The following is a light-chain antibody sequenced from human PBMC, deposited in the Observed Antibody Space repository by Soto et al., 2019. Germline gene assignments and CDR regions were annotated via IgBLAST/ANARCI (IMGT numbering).Light chain of an antibody. CDR1: QDISNS. J-gene: IGKJ2*01. Sequence: IQLTQSPSSLSTSVGERVTITCQASQDISNSLNWYQQKPGKAPNLLIYEASTLQTGVPSRFSGGGSGTHFTFTISNLQPEDIATYYCQHYDNLPRYTFGLGTKVDIK. CDR2: EAS. V-gene: IGKV1-33*01. CDR3: QHYDNLPRYT.